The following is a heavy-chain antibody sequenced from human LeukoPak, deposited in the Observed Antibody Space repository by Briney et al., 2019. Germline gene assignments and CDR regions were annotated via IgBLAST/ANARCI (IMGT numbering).Heavy chain of an antibody. Sequence: PGGSLRLSCAVSGFTFSNYWMSWVRQAPGKGLEWVASIKQDGSEQSYVDSVRGRFTISRDNAKNSLFLQMNSLRAEDTAMYYCAKFSRSNPNEYWGQGTLVTVSS. CDR1: GFTFSNYW. J-gene: IGHJ4*02. CDR2: IKQDGSEQ. CDR3: AKFSRSNPNEY. D-gene: IGHD3-3*01. V-gene: IGHV3-7*01.